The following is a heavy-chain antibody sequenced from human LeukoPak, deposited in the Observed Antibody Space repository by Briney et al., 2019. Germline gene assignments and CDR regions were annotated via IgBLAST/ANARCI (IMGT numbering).Heavy chain of an antibody. CDR2: IFASGTT. Sequence: SETLSLTCMVFGTSISSSNSYRWSWVRQPAGKGLEWIGRIFASGTTNYNPSLKSRVTMSVDTPNNQFSLRLSSVTAADTAVYYCAREPTSGREPTSGRPLDYWGQGTLVTVSS. D-gene: IGHD5-12*01. J-gene: IGHJ4*02. V-gene: IGHV4-4*07. CDR1: GTSISSSNSYR. CDR3: AREPTSGREPTSGRPLDY.